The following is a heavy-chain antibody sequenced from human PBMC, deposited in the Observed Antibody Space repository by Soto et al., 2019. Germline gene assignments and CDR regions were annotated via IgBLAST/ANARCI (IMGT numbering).Heavy chain of an antibody. CDR1: GGSISTYS. V-gene: IGHV4-59*01. CDR2: IYYSGST. D-gene: IGHD6-19*01. Sequence: SSETLSLTCTVSGGSISTYSWSWIRQPPGKGLEWIAYIYYSGSTNYNPSLKSRVTISLDTSKNQFSLKLSSVTAADTAVYYCARGIAVAGTYNWFDPWGQGTLVTVSS. J-gene: IGHJ5*02. CDR3: ARGIAVAGTYNWFDP.